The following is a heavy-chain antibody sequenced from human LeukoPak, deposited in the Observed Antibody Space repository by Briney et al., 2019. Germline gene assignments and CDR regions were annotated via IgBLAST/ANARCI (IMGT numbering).Heavy chain of an antibody. D-gene: IGHD2-2*02. J-gene: IGHJ4*02. V-gene: IGHV3-30*02. CDR1: GFTFTNYG. Sequence: GGSLRLSCAASGFTFTNYGIHWVRQAPGKGLEWVAFIRYDGNNKYYADSVKGRFIISRDNSEKKVVLQMNSLRDEDTAVYYCAKEGVGFCSSTSCYIKYWGQGTLVTVSS. CDR3: AKEGVGFCSSTSCYIKY. CDR2: IRYDGNNK.